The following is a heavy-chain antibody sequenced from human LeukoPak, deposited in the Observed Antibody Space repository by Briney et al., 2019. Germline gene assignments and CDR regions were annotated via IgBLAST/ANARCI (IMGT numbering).Heavy chain of an antibody. CDR3: ARDQSPLGGAYYYYGMDV. D-gene: IGHD1-26*01. Sequence: SETLSLTCTGSGFSISSYYWSWIRQPPGKGLEWIGYIYYSGITNYNPSLKSRVTISVDTSKNQFSLKLSSVTAADTAVYYCARDQSPLGGAYYYYGMDVWGQGTTVTVSS. J-gene: IGHJ6*02. CDR1: GFSISSYY. CDR2: IYYSGIT. V-gene: IGHV4-59*01.